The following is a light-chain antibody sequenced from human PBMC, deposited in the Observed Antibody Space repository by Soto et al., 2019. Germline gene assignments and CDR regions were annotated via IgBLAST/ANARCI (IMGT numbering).Light chain of an antibody. CDR1: QSISSW. CDR2: KAS. J-gene: IGKJ1*01. CDR3: QQYNSYPT. Sequence: DIQMTQSPSTLSASVGDRVTITCRASQSISSWLAWYQQKPVKAPKLLIYKASSLESGVPSRFSGSGSGTEFTLTISSLQPDDFATYYCQQYNSYPTFGQGTKVDIK. V-gene: IGKV1-5*03.